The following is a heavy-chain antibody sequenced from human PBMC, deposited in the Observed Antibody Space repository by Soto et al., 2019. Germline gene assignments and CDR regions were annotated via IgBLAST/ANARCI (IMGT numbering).Heavy chain of an antibody. CDR3: ARGRSGSYSFDY. V-gene: IGHV3-74*01. CDR2: INGDGSTT. J-gene: IGHJ4*02. Sequence: EVQLVESGGGIVQPGGSVRLSCAASGFTLSSYWIHWVRQAPGKGLVWVSRINGDGSTTNYADSLRGRFTISRDNAKNTVFMQMNSLSAEDTAEYYCARGRSGSYSFDYWGQGTLVTVSS. D-gene: IGHD3-10*01. CDR1: GFTLSSYW.